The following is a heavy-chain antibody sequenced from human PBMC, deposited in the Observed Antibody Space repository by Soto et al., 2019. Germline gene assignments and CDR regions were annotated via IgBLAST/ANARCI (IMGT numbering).Heavy chain of an antibody. Sequence: GGSLRLSCAASGFTFSSYDMHWVRQATGKGLEWVSAIGTAGDTYYPGSVKGRFTISRENAKNSLYLQMNSLRAGDTAVYYCARSGVDYYYYYMDVWGKGTTVTVSS. J-gene: IGHJ6*03. D-gene: IGHD3-10*01. CDR1: GFTFSSYD. V-gene: IGHV3-13*01. CDR2: IGTAGDT. CDR3: ARSGVDYYYYYMDV.